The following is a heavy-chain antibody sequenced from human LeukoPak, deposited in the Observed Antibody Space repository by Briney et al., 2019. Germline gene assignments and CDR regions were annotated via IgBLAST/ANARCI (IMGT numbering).Heavy chain of an antibody. CDR2: AYHGGNT. J-gene: IGHJ1*01. CDR3: ARSYSGSFLY. D-gene: IGHD1-26*01. V-gene: IGHV4-38-2*02. CDR1: GYSISTNNY. Sequence: SETLSLTCTVSGYSISTNNYWGWIRQPPGKGLEFIGSAYHGGNTYYKASLKSRVTISLDTSKNQFSLRLSSVTAADTAVYYCARSYSGSFLYWGQGSLVTVSS.